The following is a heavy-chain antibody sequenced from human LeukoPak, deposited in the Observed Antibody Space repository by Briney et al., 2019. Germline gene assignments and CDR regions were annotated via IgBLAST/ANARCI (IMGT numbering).Heavy chain of an antibody. CDR2: IHYTGTT. V-gene: IGHV4-59*08. CDR3: ATSRAGTYERPFDI. Sequence: PSETLSLTCIVAGGSINNHYWTWIRQTPGKGLEWIGDIHYTGTTKYNPSLKSRVTISIDTSKNQFSLELSSVTATDTVVYFCATSRAGTYERPFDIWGQGTMVTVSS. J-gene: IGHJ3*02. CDR1: GGSINNHY. D-gene: IGHD1-26*01.